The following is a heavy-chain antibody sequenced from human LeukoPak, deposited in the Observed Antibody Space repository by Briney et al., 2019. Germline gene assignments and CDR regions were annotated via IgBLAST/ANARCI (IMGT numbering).Heavy chain of an antibody. CDR2: ISSSSSTI. D-gene: IGHD3-3*01. Sequence: GGSLRLSCAASGFTFSSYSMNWVRQAPGKGLEWVSYISSSSSTIYYADSVKGRFTISRDNAKNSLYLQMNSLRAEDTAVYYCARAGDFWSGYPDYWGQGTLVTVSS. CDR1: GFTFSSYS. V-gene: IGHV3-48*04. J-gene: IGHJ4*02. CDR3: ARAGDFWSGYPDY.